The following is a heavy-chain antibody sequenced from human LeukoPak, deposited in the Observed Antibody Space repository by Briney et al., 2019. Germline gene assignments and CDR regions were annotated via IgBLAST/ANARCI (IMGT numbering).Heavy chain of an antibody. Sequence: WGSLRLSCAASGFTFSSYAMHWVRQAPGKGLEWVAVISYDGSNKYYADSVKGRFTISRDNSKNTLYLQMNSLRAEDTAVYYCARSRRRELLRTYFDYWGQGTLVTVSS. D-gene: IGHD1-26*01. V-gene: IGHV3-30*04. CDR2: ISYDGSNK. J-gene: IGHJ4*02. CDR1: GFTFSSYA. CDR3: ARSRRRELLRTYFDY.